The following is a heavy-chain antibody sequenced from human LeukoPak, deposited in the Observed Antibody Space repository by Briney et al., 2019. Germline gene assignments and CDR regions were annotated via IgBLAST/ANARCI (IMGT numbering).Heavy chain of an antibody. Sequence: GASVKVSCKASGYTFTNYGISWVRQAPGKGFEWMGWISAYNGNSIYAQKLQGRVTVTTDTSTSTAYMELRSLRSDDTAVYYCARDQWSSSSQRNIDYWGQGTLVTVSS. D-gene: IGHD6-13*01. V-gene: IGHV1-18*01. CDR3: ARDQWSSSSQRNIDY. J-gene: IGHJ4*02. CDR1: GYTFTNYG. CDR2: ISAYNGNS.